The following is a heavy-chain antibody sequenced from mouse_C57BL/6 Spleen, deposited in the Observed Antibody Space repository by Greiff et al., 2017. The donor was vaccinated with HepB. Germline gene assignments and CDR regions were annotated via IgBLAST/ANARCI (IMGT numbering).Heavy chain of an antibody. CDR3: ARSRDSTSFAY. J-gene: IGHJ3*01. D-gene: IGHD2-5*01. CDR1: GYAFSSYW. CDR2: IYPGDGDT. Sequence: VQLQQSGAELVKPGASVKISCKASGYAFSSYWMNWVKRRPGKGLEWIGQIYPGDGDTNYNGKFKGKATLTADKSSSTAYMQLSSLTSEDSAVYFCARSRDSTSFAYWGQRTLVTVSA. V-gene: IGHV1-80*01.